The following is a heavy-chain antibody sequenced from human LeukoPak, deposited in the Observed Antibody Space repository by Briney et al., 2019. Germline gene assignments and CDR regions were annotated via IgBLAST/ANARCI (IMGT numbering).Heavy chain of an antibody. CDR2: INQDGSEK. CDR1: GFTFSNYW. CDR3: ARDGGGDIVVAFAFDI. D-gene: IGHD2-15*01. Sequence: QSGGSLRLSCAASGFTFSNYWMSWVRQAPGKGLEWVAHINQDGSEKYYVDSVKGRFTISRDNAKNSLYLQMNSLRAEDTAVYYCARDGGGDIVVAFAFDIWGQGTMVTVSS. J-gene: IGHJ3*02. V-gene: IGHV3-7*05.